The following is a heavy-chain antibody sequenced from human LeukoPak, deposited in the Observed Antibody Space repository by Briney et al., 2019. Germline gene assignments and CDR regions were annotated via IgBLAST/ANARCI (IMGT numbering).Heavy chain of an antibody. CDR3: AKEITMVHYGMDV. D-gene: IGHD3-10*01. V-gene: IGHV3-30*18. CDR1: GFTFSSYG. Sequence: RTGRSLRLSCAASGFTFSSYGMHWVRQAPGKGLEWVAVISYDGSNKYYADSVKGRFTISRDNSKNTLYLQMNSLRAEDTAVYYCAKEITMVHYGMDVWGQGTTVTVSS. CDR2: ISYDGSNK. J-gene: IGHJ6*02.